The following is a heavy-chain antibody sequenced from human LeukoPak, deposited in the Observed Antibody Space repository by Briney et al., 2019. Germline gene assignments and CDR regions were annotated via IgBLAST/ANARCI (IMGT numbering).Heavy chain of an antibody. Sequence: GGSLRLSCAASGFTFSSSWMSWLRQAPGKGLEWVSFIRYDGSNEYYADSVRGRFTISRDNAKSSMWLQMNSLRDEDTAVYYCARDQTPFYWGQGSLVTVSS. D-gene: IGHD2-15*01. CDR3: ARDQTPFY. V-gene: IGHV3-30*02. J-gene: IGHJ4*02. CDR1: GFTFSSSW. CDR2: IRYDGSNE.